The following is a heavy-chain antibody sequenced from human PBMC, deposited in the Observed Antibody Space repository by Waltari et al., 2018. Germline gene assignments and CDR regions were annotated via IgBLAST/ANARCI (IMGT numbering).Heavy chain of an antibody. CDR3: ARDRGKGLYLDS. Sequence: QVQLRESGTGLVNPSGTLSLTCFVSGDSLTNNFWWSWVRQRPGKSLEWLGQIYRSGKTNYNPSLESRIIVSSDTSNNQLSLELTSVTAADTAIYYCARDRGKGLYLDSWGQGILVTVSP. J-gene: IGHJ4*02. V-gene: IGHV4-4*02. CDR2: IYRSGKT. D-gene: IGHD2-15*01. CDR1: GDSLTNNFW.